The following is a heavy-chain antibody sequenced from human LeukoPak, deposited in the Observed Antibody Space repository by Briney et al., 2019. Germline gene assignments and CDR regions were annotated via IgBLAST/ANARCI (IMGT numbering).Heavy chain of an antibody. CDR1: GGTFSSYA. V-gene: IGHV1-69*04. CDR2: IIPILGIA. Sequence: SVKVSCKASGGTFSSYAISWVRQAPGQGREWMGRIIPILGIANYAQKFQSRVTITADKSTSTAYMELSSLRSEDTAVYYCARNSAGGRYSYYGMDVWGQGTTVTVSS. J-gene: IGHJ6*02. D-gene: IGHD3-16*01. CDR3: ARNSAGGRYSYYGMDV.